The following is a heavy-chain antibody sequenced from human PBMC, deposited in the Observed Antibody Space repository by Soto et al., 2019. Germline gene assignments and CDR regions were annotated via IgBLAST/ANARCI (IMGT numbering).Heavy chain of an antibody. CDR3: AGDSRNWRGGDLHA. D-gene: IGHD2-21*02. J-gene: IGHJ5*02. V-gene: IGHV3-30*03. Sequence: GGSLRLSCAASGVSFNSYDMHWVRQAPGKGPEWVAIISYDGSNTYYSDSVRGRFTISRDNSKDTLYLQMHSLRSEDTAIYYCAGDSRNWRGGDLHALGQGTQVTVSS. CDR1: GVSFNSYD. CDR2: ISYDGSNT.